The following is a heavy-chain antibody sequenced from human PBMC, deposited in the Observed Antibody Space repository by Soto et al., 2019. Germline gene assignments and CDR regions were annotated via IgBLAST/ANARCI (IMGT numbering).Heavy chain of an antibody. J-gene: IGHJ6*02. CDR2: IYYSGST. D-gene: IGHD3-3*01. V-gene: IGHV4-59*01. CDR1: GGSISSYY. Sequence: PSETLSLTCTVSGGSISSYYWSWIRQPPGKGLEWIGYIYYSGSTNYNPSLKSRVTISVDTSKNQFSLKLSSVTAADTAVYYCARDRSYHPFYGFWSPGRYYYYGMDFWGQGSTVTVSS. CDR3: ARDRSYHPFYGFWSPGRYYYYGMDF.